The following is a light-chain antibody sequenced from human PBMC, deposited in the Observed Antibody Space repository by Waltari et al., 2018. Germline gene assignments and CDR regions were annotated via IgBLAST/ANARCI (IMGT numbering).Light chain of an antibody. J-gene: IGKJ1*01. Sequence: EIVMTQSPATLSVSPGERAILSCRASQSVGTNLAWYQQIPGQAPRLLIYHASTRATGIPARFSGGGSGTEFTLTISSLQSEDFAVYYCQHYSNWPPWTFGQGTRVEIK. CDR1: QSVGTN. CDR3: QHYSNWPPWT. V-gene: IGKV3-15*01. CDR2: HAS.